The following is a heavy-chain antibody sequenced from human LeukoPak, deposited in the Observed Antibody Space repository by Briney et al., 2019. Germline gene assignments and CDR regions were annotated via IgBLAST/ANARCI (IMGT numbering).Heavy chain of an antibody. D-gene: IGHD6-13*01. Sequence: SETLSLTCTVSGGSISSGSYYRSWIRQPAGKGLEWIGRIYTSGSTNYNPSLKSRVTISVDTSKNQFSLKLSSVTAADTAVYYCARDRIAAAHDAFDIWCQGTMVTVSS. CDR2: IYTSGST. CDR3: ARDRIAAAHDAFDI. J-gene: IGHJ3*02. CDR1: GGSISSGSYY. V-gene: IGHV4-61*02.